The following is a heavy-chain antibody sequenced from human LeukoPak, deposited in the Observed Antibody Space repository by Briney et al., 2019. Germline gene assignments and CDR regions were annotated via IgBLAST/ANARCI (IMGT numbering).Heavy chain of an antibody. Sequence: PGGSLRLSCAASGFAFRSYGMSWVRQAPGKGLEWVSAISGNGVGTYYADSVKGRFAISRDNAKNSLYLQMNSLRVDDTAVYYCARDRWELPHYYYYGLDVWGQGTTVTVSS. CDR3: ARDRWELPHYYYYGLDV. CDR2: ISGNGVGT. CDR1: GFAFRSYG. J-gene: IGHJ6*02. D-gene: IGHD1-26*01. V-gene: IGHV3-21*01.